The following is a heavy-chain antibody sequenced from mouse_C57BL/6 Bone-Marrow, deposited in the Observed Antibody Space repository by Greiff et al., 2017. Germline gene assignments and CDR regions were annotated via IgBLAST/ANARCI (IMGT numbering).Heavy chain of an antibody. D-gene: IGHD1-1*01. CDR3: AREMFSLFYYYGSSYGY. V-gene: IGHV1-72*01. J-gene: IGHJ2*01. Sequence: VQLQQPGAELVKPGASVKLSCKASGYTFTSYWMHWVKQRPGRGLEWIGRIDPNSGGTKYNEKFKSKATLTVDKPSSTAYMQLSSLTSEDSAVYYCAREMFSLFYYYGSSYGYWGQGTTLTVSS. CDR1: GYTFTSYW. CDR2: IDPNSGGT.